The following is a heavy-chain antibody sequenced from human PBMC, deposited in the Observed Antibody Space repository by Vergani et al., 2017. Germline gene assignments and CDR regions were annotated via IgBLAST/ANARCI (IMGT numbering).Heavy chain of an antibody. CDR1: GYTFTSYA. V-gene: IGHV1-3*01. CDR2: INACNGNS. D-gene: IGHD5-12*01. CDR3: ARGEVDSEYNWFDP. Sequence: QVQLVQSGAEVKKPGASVKVSCKASGYTFTSYAMHWVRQAPGQRLEWMGWINACNGNSKYSQKFQGSVTITTDTSASTAYMELSSLRSEDTAVYYCARGEVDSEYNWFDPWGQGTLVTVSS. J-gene: IGHJ5*02.